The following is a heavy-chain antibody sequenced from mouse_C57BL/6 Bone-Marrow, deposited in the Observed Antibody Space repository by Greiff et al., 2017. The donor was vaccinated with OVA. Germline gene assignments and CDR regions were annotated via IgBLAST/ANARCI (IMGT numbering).Heavy chain of an antibody. Sequence: EVNLVESGAGLVKPGGSLKLSCAASGFTFSSYAMSWVRQTPEKRLEWVAYISSGSDYIYYADTVKGRFTISRDNARNTLYLQMSSLKSEDTAMYYCTRSRVLRGFADWDQGTLVTVSA. V-gene: IGHV5-9-1*02. D-gene: IGHD1-1*01. CDR3: TRSRVLRGFAD. J-gene: IGHJ3*01. CDR1: GFTFSSYA. CDR2: ISSGSDYI.